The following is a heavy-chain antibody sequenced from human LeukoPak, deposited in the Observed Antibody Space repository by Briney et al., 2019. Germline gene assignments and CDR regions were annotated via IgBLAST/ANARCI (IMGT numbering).Heavy chain of an antibody. Sequence: PSETLSLSCTDSGGSLIEYYWCWVRQPPGKGLEWIGHIYYSGSTQYNPSLTSRVTISIDMSKNRFSLKLSSVPAADTAVYYCAAQRAYCDYWRQGTLVTVSS. CDR2: IYYSGST. J-gene: IGHJ4*02. CDR3: AAQRAYCDY. CDR1: GGSLIEYY. V-gene: IGHV4-59*01.